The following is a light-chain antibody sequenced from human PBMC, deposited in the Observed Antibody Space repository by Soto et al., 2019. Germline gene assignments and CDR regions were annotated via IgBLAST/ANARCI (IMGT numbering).Light chain of an antibody. CDR3: AAWDDSLNNYL. Sequence: QAVVTQPPSVSESPGQRVTISCSGGSSNIGNNGVNWYQHLPGKAPKLLIHSDDLLSSGVSDRFSGSRSGTSASLAINVLRSEDEAEYYCAAWDDSLNNYLFGTGTKVTVL. CDR2: SDD. J-gene: IGLJ1*01. V-gene: IGLV1-36*01. CDR1: SSNIGNNG.